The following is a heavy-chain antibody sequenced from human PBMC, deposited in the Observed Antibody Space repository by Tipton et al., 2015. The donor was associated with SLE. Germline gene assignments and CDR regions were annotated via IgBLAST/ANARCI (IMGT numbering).Heavy chain of an antibody. J-gene: IGHJ4*02. Sequence: TLSLTCTVSGGSISSGSYYWSWIRQPAGKALEWIGRIYTSGSTNYNPSLKSRVTISVDTSKNQFSLKLSSVTAADTAVYYCARALGYYDSSGYLDYWGQGTLVTVSS. D-gene: IGHD3-22*01. CDR3: ARALGYYDSSGYLDY. V-gene: IGHV4-61*02. CDR1: GGSISSGSYY. CDR2: IYTSGST.